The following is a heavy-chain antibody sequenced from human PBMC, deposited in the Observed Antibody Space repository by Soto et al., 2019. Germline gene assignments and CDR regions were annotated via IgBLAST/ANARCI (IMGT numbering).Heavy chain of an antibody. D-gene: IGHD3-9*01. CDR2: ISWNTRDI. Sequence: PGGSLRLSCVASGFSFDDYAMHWVRQAPGKGLEWVSVISWNTRDIVSGDSVKGRFTISRDNAKSALYLQMSSLRPGDSPFYYCARERQDGTRVRYFHICSEGRVVTV. CDR3: ARERQDGTRVRYFHI. CDR1: GFSFDDYA. V-gene: IGHV3-9*01. J-gene: IGHJ3*02.